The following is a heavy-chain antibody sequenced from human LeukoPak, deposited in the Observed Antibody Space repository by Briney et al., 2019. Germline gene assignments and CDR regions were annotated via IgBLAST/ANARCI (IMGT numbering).Heavy chain of an antibody. CDR1: GGSFSGYY. V-gene: IGHV4-34*01. D-gene: IGHD3-22*01. CDR3: ARRDDSSGYHKIFDY. CDR2: INHSGST. J-gene: IGHJ4*02. Sequence: PSETLSLTCAVYGGSFSGYYWSSIRQPPGKGLEWIGEINHSGSTNYNPSLKSRVTISVDASKNQFSLKLSSLTAADTAVYYCARRDDSSGYHKIFDYWGPGTLVTVSS.